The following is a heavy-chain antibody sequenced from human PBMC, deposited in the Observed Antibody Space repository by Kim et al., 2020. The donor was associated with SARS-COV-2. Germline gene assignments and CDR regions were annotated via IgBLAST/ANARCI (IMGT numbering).Heavy chain of an antibody. CDR2: IYYSGST. V-gene: IGHV4-31*03. D-gene: IGHD3-22*01. CDR3: ARDRRDYYYDSSGHPGGYFVL. J-gene: IGHJ2*01. Sequence: SETLSLTCTVSGGSISSGGYYWSWIRQHPGKGLEWIGYIYYSGSTYYNPSLKSRVTISVDTSKNQFSLKLSSVTAADTAVYYCARDRRDYYYDSSGHPGGYFVLWGRGTLDPLST. CDR1: GGSISSGGYY.